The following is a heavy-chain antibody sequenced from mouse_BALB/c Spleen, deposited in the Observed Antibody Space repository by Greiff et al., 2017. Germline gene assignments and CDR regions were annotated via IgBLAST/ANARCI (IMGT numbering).Heavy chain of an antibody. CDR3: ARDAYYGYAMDY. CDR1: GFSLTSYG. CDR2: IWAGGST. D-gene: IGHD2-10*01. J-gene: IGHJ4*01. Sequence: QVQLKQSGPGLVAPSQSLSITCTVSGFSLTSYGVHWVRQPPGKGLEWLGVIWAGGSTNYNSALMSRLSISKDNSKSQVFLIMNSRQTDDTAMYYCARDAYYGYAMDYWGQGTSVTVSS. V-gene: IGHV2-9*02.